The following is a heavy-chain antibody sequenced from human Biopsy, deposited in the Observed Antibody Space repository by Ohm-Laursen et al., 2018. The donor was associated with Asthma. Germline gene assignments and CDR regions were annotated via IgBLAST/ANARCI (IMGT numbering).Heavy chain of an antibody. CDR1: RFTYE. D-gene: IGHD7-27*01. V-gene: IGHV3-21*01. Sequence: GSLRLSCAASRFTYEMHWVRQAPGKGLEWVSSNTSSSSYIFYADSVKGRFTISRDNPRNSLYLQMNSLRAEDTAVYYCARDAPTGGYIDCWGLGTLVTVSS. CDR2: NTSSSSYI. J-gene: IGHJ4*02. CDR3: ARDAPTGGYIDC.